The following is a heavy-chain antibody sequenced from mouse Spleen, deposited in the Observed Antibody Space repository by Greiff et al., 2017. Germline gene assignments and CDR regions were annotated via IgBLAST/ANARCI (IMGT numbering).Heavy chain of an antibody. CDR3: ARGEAQRYFDY. CDR1: GYTFTSYW. V-gene: IGHV1-69*01. J-gene: IGHJ2*01. Sequence: VQLQQPGAELVMPGASVKLSCKASGYTFTSYWMHWVKQRPGQGLEWIGEIDPSDSYTNYNQKFKGKATLTVDKSSSTAYMQLSSLTSEDSAVYYCARGEAQRYFDYWGQGTTLTVSS. CDR2: IDPSDSYT.